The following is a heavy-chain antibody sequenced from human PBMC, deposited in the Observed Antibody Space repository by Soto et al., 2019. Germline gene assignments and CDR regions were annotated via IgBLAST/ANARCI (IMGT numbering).Heavy chain of an antibody. Sequence: ASVKVSCTASGYTFTSYYMHWVRQAPGQGLEWMGIINPSGGSTSYAQKFQGRVTMTRDTSTSTVYMELSSLRSEDTAVYYCARGAVAGLGYYYYGMDGCGQGTTVTVSS. J-gene: IGHJ6*02. CDR3: ARGAVAGLGYYYYGMDG. V-gene: IGHV1-46*01. CDR2: INPSGGST. D-gene: IGHD6-19*01. CDR1: GYTFTSYY.